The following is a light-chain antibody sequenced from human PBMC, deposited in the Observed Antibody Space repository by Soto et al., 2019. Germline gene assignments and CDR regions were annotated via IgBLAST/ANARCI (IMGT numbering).Light chain of an antibody. J-gene: IGLJ1*01. CDR2: EGS. CDR3: CSYAGSSPYV. V-gene: IGLV2-23*01. Sequence: QSALTQPASVSGSPGQSSTISCTGTSSDVGGYNLVSWYQQHPGKAPKLMIYEGSKRPSAVSNRFSGSKSGNTASLTISGLQAEDEADYYCCSYAGSSPYVFGTGTKLTVL. CDR1: SSDVGGYNL.